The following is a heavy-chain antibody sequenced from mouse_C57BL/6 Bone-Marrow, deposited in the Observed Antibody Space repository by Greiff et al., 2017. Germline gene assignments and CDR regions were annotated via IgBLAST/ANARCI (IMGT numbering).Heavy chain of an antibody. Sequence: VQLQQSGAELVRPGASVKLSCTASGFNIKDYYMHWVKQRPEQGLEWIGRIDPEDGDTEYAPKFQGKANMTADTSSNTSYLQLSSLTSEDTAVYYCTRIDYGGGAFAYWGQGTLVTVSA. CDR1: GFNIKDYY. J-gene: IGHJ3*01. CDR2: IDPEDGDT. D-gene: IGHD2-4*01. CDR3: TRIDYGGGAFAY. V-gene: IGHV14-1*01.